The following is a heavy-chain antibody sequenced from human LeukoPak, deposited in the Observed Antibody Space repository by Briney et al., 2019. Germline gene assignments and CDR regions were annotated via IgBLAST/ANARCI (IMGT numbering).Heavy chain of an antibody. D-gene: IGHD2/OR15-2a*01. Sequence: GGSLRLSCAASGFSFSGHWMNWVRQAPGQGLEWVANIKQDGSEKYYVDSVKGRFTISRDNAKNSLYLQMNSLRVEDTAVYYCAKYNYWGQGTLVTVSS. V-gene: IGHV3-7*01. CDR3: AKYNY. J-gene: IGHJ4*02. CDR1: GFSFSGHW. CDR2: IKQDGSEK.